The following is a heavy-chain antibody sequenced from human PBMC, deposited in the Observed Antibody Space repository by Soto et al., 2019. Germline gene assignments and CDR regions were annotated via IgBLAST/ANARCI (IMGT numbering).Heavy chain of an antibody. V-gene: IGHV3-23*01. CDR1: GFIFNSYA. Sequence: EVQLLESGGGLVQPGGSLRLSCAASGFIFNSYAMSWVRQAPGKGLEWVSASSAGAAGNTYYADSVKGRFTISRDNSKNTLSPQMNSLRAEDTAVYYCAKRGHYDSSGSYAPFDYWGQGTLVTVSS. D-gene: IGHD3-22*01. CDR3: AKRGHYDSSGSYAPFDY. CDR2: SSAGAAGNT. J-gene: IGHJ4*02.